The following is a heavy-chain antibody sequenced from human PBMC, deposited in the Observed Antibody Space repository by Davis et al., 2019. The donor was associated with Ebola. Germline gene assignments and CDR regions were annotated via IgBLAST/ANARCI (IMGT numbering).Heavy chain of an antibody. CDR2: TYYASKWYS. J-gene: IGHJ6*02. Sequence: HSQTLSLTCAISGDGVSVSSGGWNWIRQSPSRGLEWLGRTYYASKWYSDYAVSVKSRISINPDTSKNQFSLQLNSVTPEDTAVYYCVRGWGRTGMGVWGQGTTVTVSS. CDR1: GDGVSVSSGG. D-gene: IGHD1-26*01. CDR3: VRGWGRTGMGV. V-gene: IGHV6-1*01.